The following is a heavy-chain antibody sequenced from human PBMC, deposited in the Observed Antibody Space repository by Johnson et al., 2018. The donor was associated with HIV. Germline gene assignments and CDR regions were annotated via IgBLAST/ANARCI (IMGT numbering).Heavy chain of an antibody. CDR2: INWNGGST. D-gene: IGHD3-16*01. CDR1: GFTFDDYG. V-gene: IGHV3-20*04. Sequence: VQLVESGGGVVRPGGSLRLSCAASGFTFDDYGMTWVRQAPGKGLAWVSGINWNGGSTGYAESVKGRFTISRDKSKNTLYLEMNSLRAEDTSVYYCAKAIGGHDAFDIWGQGTMVTVSS. J-gene: IGHJ3*02. CDR3: AKAIGGHDAFDI.